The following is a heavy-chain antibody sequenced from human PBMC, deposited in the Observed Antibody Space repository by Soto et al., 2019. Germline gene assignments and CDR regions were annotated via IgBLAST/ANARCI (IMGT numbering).Heavy chain of an antibody. CDR3: ARDSGAIMTNWFDP. CDR1: GGSIGSSSYY. Sequence: SETLSLTXSVSGGSIGSSSYYFGWIRQPPGKGLEWIGSLYYTGTTYYNSSLKSRVTISADKSQNQFSLRLSSVTAADTAVYYCARDSGAIMTNWFDPWGQGTLVTVSS. D-gene: IGHD3-16*01. J-gene: IGHJ5*02. CDR2: LYYTGTT. V-gene: IGHV4-39*02.